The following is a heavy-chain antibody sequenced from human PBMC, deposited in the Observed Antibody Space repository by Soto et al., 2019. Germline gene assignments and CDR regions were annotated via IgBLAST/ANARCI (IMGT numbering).Heavy chain of an antibody. CDR2: IYYSGST. CDR3: ARDAVPWDYYDSSGYYINWFDP. D-gene: IGHD3-22*01. J-gene: IGHJ5*02. Sequence: SGTLSLTCTVSGGSISSYYWSWIRQPPGKGLEWIGYIYYSGSTNYNPSLKSRVTISVDTSKNQFSLKLSSVTAADTAVYYCARDAVPWDYYDSSGYYINWFDPWGQGTLVTVSS. V-gene: IGHV4-59*01. CDR1: GGSISSYY.